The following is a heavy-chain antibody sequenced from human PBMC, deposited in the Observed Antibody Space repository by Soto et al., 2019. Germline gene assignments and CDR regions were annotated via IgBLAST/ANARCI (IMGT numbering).Heavy chain of an antibody. V-gene: IGHV3-30-3*01. Sequence: ESGGGVVQPGRSLRLSCAASGFTFSSYAMHWVRQAPGKGLEWVAVISYDGSNKYYADSVKGRFTISRDNSKNTLYLQMNSLRAEDTAVYYCARDTLWFGEGYGMDVWGQGTTVTVSS. D-gene: IGHD3-10*01. CDR2: ISYDGSNK. CDR3: ARDTLWFGEGYGMDV. J-gene: IGHJ6*02. CDR1: GFTFSSYA.